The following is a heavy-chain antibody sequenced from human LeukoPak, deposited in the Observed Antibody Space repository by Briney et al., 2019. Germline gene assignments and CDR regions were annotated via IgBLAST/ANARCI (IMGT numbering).Heavy chain of an antibody. D-gene: IGHD2/OR15-2a*01. V-gene: IGHV3-48*03. CDR1: GYPFSTFE. CDR2: ISGSGGSI. CDR3: LPGRLLYFVY. J-gene: IGHJ4*02. Sequence: GGSLRLSCVASGYPFSTFELSGVRQAPRKGLVWVSYISGSGGSIYYAESVKGRFTISRDNAKNSLYLQMNNLRAEDTAVYYCLPGRLLYFVYWGERPRV.